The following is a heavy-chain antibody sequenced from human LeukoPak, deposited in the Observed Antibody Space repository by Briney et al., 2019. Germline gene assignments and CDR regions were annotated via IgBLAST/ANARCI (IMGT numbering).Heavy chain of an antibody. J-gene: IGHJ4*02. CDR1: GGSISSGGYY. D-gene: IGHD3-10*01. V-gene: IGHV4-31*03. Sequence: SETLSLTCTVSGGSISSGGYYWSWIRQHPGKGLEWIGYIYYSGSTYYNPSLKSRVTISVDTSKNQFSLKLSSVTAADTAVYYCAYGSGSYWSFDYWGQGTLVTVSS. CDR2: IYYSGST. CDR3: AYGSGSYWSFDY.